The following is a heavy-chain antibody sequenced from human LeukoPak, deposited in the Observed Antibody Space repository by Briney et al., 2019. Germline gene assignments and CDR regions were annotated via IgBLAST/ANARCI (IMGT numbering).Heavy chain of an antibody. D-gene: IGHD2-21*01. Sequence: GGSLRLSCAASGFTFSSYWMHWVRQAPGKGLVWVSRINSDGSSTSYADSVRGRFTIPRDNARNTLYLQMNRMRAGDTAVYYCARDESLLWWLKLRAFDIWGQGTMVTVSS. J-gene: IGHJ3*02. CDR1: GFTFSSYW. CDR2: INSDGSST. CDR3: ARDESLLWWLKLRAFDI. V-gene: IGHV3-74*01.